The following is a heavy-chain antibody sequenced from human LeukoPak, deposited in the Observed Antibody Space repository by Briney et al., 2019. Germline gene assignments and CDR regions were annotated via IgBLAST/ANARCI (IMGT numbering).Heavy chain of an antibody. CDR2: ISGSGGST. Sequence: GGSLRLSCAASGFTFSSYAMSWVRQAPGKGLEWVSAISGSGGSTYYADSVKGRFTISRDNSKNTLYLQMNSLRAEDTAVYYCARLGEPAGYCFDYWGQGTLVTVSS. CDR3: ARLGEPAGYCFDY. D-gene: IGHD1-26*01. V-gene: IGHV3-23*01. CDR1: GFTFSSYA. J-gene: IGHJ4*02.